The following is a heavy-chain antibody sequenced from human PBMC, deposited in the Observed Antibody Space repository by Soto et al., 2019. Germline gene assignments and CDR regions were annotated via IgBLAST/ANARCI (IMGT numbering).Heavy chain of an antibody. D-gene: IGHD3-3*01. CDR3: AKDVTNPSNTYYDFWSGDRTSFDY. Sequence: EVQLLESGGGLVQPGGSLRLSCAASGFTFSSYAMSWVRQAPGKGLEWVSAISGSGGSTYYADSVKGRFTISRDNSKNTLYLQMNSLRAEDTAVYYCAKDVTNPSNTYYDFWSGDRTSFDYWGQGTLVTVSS. CDR1: GFTFSSYA. V-gene: IGHV3-23*01. CDR2: ISGSGGST. J-gene: IGHJ4*02.